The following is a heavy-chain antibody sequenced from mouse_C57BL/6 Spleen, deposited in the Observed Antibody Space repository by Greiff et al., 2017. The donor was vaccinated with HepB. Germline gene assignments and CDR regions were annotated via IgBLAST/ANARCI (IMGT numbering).Heavy chain of an antibody. J-gene: IGHJ2*01. D-gene: IGHD2-3*01. V-gene: IGHV1-50*01. CDR3: ARSHRRLLTF. CDR2: IDPSDSYT. CDR1: GYTFTSYW. Sequence: QVQLQQPGAELVKPGASVKLSCKASGYTFTSYWMQWVKQRPGQGLEWIGEIDPSDSYTNYNQKFKGKATLTVDKSSSTAYMQLSSLTSEDSAVYYCARSHRRLLTFWGKGTTLTVSS.